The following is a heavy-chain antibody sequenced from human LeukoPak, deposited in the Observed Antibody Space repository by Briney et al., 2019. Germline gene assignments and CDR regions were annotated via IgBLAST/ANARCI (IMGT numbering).Heavy chain of an antibody. CDR2: ISSSSSTM. J-gene: IGHJ4*02. CDR3: ARDTYGLEDY. D-gene: IGHD3-10*01. CDR1: GFTFSSYW. V-gene: IGHV3-48*02. Sequence: PGGSLRLSCAASGFTFSSYWMSWVRQAPGKGLEWVSYISSSSSTMYYADSVKGRFTISRDNAKNSLYLQMNSLRDEDTAVYYCARDTYGLEDYWGQGTLVTVSS.